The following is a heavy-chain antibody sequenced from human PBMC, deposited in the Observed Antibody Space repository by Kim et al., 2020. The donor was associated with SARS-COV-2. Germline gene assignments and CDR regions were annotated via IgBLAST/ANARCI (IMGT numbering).Heavy chain of an antibody. CDR1: GYSFTSYW. J-gene: IGHJ3*02. V-gene: IGHV5-51*01. Sequence: GESLKISCKGSGYSFTSYWIGWVRQMPGKGLEWVGIIYPGDSDTRYSPSFQGRVTISADKSISTAYLQWSSLKTSHTAIYYCSSPSSSSSCFPDACDIWGQARMVTDCS. D-gene: IGHD6-13*01. CDR3: SSPSSSSSCFPDACDI. CDR2: IYPGDSDT.